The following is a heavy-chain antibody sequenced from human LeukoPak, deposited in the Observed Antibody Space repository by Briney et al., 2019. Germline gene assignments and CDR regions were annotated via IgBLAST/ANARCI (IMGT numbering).Heavy chain of an antibody. CDR2: IKQDGSEK. CDR3: ARGMSTVPDAFDI. Sequence: GGSLRLSCAASGFTFSSYWMSWVRQAPGKGLEWVANIKQDGSEKYYVDSVKGRFTISRDNAKNSLYLQMNSLRAEDTAVYYCARGMSTVPDAFDIWGQGTMVTVSS. V-gene: IGHV3-7*01. CDR1: GFTFSSYW. D-gene: IGHD5/OR15-5a*01. J-gene: IGHJ3*02.